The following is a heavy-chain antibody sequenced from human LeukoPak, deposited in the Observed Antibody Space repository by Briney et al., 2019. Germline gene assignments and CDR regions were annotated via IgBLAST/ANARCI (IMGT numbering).Heavy chain of an antibody. D-gene: IGHD3-3*01. V-gene: IGHV3-7*01. J-gene: IGHJ4*02. CDR1: GFVFSSDW. CDR2: IKQDLSEK. Sequence: GGSLRLSCTASGFVFSSDWMSGVRQAPGKGLEWGANIKQDLSEKYYVDSVKGRFTISRDNAKNSLFLEMNSLRAEDTAVYYCARHVRFEGVDYWGQGPLVTVSS. CDR3: ARHVRFEGVDY.